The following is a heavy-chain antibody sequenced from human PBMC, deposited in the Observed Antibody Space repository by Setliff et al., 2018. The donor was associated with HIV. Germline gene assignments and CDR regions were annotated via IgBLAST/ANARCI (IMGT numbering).Heavy chain of an antibody. J-gene: IGHJ4*02. CDR3: ARRRLVGYSFDY. Sequence: SETLSLTCTVSGGSVYTASYYWAWVRQPPGKGLGWIGTFYFGRTTYYNPSLESRVTLSVDTAKNQLSLKVTSVTAADTAIYYCARRRLVGYSFDYLGQGALVTVSS. V-gene: IGHV4-39*01. D-gene: IGHD6-25*01. CDR1: GGSVYTASYY. CDR2: FYFGRTT.